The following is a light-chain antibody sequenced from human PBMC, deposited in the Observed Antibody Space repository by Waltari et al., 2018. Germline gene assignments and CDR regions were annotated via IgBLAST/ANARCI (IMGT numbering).Light chain of an antibody. Sequence: EIVLTQSPFTLSLSPGDRVTLSCRASQSLRSDLAWYQQKPGQPPRLLIYDASKRATGIPARISGSGSGRDFTLTITSLEPEDFAVYYCLQLSNWPPTLGQGTKVEIK. V-gene: IGKV3-11*02. CDR1: QSLRSD. CDR3: LQLSNWPPT. CDR2: DAS. J-gene: IGKJ1*01.